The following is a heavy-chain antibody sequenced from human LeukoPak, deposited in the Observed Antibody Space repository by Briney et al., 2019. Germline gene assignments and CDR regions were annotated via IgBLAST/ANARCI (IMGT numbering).Heavy chain of an antibody. CDR2: IYTSGST. J-gene: IGHJ3*02. D-gene: IGHD3-22*01. Sequence: SETLSLTCTVSGGSISSGSYYWSWIRQPAGKGLEWIGRIYTSGSTNYNPSLKSRVTISVDTSKNQFSLKLSSVTAADTAVYYCARGSYYYDSSGYCREAFDIWGQGTMVTVSS. V-gene: IGHV4-61*02. CDR1: GGSISSGSYY. CDR3: ARGSYYYDSSGYCREAFDI.